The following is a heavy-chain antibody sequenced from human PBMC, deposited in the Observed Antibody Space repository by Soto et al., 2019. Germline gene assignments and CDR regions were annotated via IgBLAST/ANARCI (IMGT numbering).Heavy chain of an antibody. D-gene: IGHD2-2*01. Sequence: ASVKVSCKASGYTFTSYYMHWVRQAPGQGLEWMGIINPSGGSTSYAQKFQGRVTMTRDTSTSTVYMELSSLRSEDTAVYYCARDGNRYCSSTSCYAYYYYYMDVWGKGTTVTVS. J-gene: IGHJ6*03. CDR1: GYTFTSYY. CDR3: ARDGNRYCSSTSCYAYYYYYMDV. V-gene: IGHV1-46*03. CDR2: INPSGGST.